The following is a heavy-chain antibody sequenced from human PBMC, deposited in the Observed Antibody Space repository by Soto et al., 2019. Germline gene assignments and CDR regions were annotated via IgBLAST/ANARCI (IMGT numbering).Heavy chain of an antibody. CDR3: CGIIGVPLLPYGMDV. J-gene: IGHJ6*02. V-gene: IGHV3-53*01. CDR2: MYSAGDT. D-gene: IGHD3-10*01. Sequence: GGSPRISCVASGFTVSGSYMTWVRQAPGKGLEWVSVMYSAGDTYYADSVKGRFTVSKDITENMFYLQMTSLRAEDTATYYCCGIIGVPLLPYGMDVPCPATTLSVSS. CDR1: GFTVSGSY.